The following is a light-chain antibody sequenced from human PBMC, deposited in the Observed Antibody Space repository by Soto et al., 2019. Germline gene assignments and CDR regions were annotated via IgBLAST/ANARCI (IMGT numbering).Light chain of an antibody. CDR1: SSDVGVHNY. Sequence: QSALTQPASVSGSPGQSITISCTGSSSDVGVHNYVSWYQQHPGKTPKLMIYEVSNRPSGVSNRFSGSKSGNTASLTISGLQAEDEADYYCSSYTSSSTLVFGTGTKVTVL. J-gene: IGLJ1*01. CDR3: SSYTSSSTLV. CDR2: EVS. V-gene: IGLV2-14*01.